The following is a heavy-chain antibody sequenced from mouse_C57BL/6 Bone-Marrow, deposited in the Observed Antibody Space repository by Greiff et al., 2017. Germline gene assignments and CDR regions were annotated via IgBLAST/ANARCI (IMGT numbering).Heavy chain of an antibody. Sequence: QVQQSGPELVKPGASVKLSCKASGYTFTSYDINWVKQRPGQGLEWIGWIYPRDGSTKYNEKFKGKATLTVDTSSSTAYMELHSLTSEDSAVYFCARDYGSSYWYFDVWGTGTTVTVSS. CDR1: GYTFTSYD. D-gene: IGHD1-1*01. V-gene: IGHV1-85*01. J-gene: IGHJ1*03. CDR2: IYPRDGST. CDR3: ARDYGSSYWYFDV.